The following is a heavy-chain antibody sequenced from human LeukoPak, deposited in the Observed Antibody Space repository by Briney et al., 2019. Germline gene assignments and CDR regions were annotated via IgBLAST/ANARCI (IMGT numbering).Heavy chain of an antibody. J-gene: IGHJ4*02. V-gene: IGHV3-30-3*01. D-gene: IGHD4-17*01. CDR1: GFTFSSYA. Sequence: QSGGSLRLSCAASGFTFSSYAMHWVRQAPGKGLEWVAVISYDGSNKYYADSVKGRFTISRDNSKNTLYLQMNSLRAEDTAVYYCARGNPPRMVPRGGMTTVTTIDYWGQGTLVTVSS. CDR2: ISYDGSNK. CDR3: ARGNPPRMVPRGGMTTVTTIDY.